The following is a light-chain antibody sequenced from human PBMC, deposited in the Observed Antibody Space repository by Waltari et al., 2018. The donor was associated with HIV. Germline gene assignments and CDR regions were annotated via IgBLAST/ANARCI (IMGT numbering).Light chain of an antibody. Sequence: QSVLTQPPSASGTPEQRVTISCSGTTSNIGRNTVSWFQQFPGTDPQVLIYGKNQRASAVPDRFAGSKSGTSASLGISGLQSEDEADYYCASLDDSLNGPVFGGGTKLTVV. CDR2: GKN. J-gene: IGLJ2*01. CDR3: ASLDDSLNGPV. CDR1: TSNIGRNT. V-gene: IGLV1-44*01.